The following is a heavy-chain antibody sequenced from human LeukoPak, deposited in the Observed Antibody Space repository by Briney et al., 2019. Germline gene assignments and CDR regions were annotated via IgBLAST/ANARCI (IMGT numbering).Heavy chain of an antibody. CDR2: INSDARST. CDR3: ARGPSGYHNT. D-gene: IGHD5-12*01. Sequence: GGSLRLSCAASGFTFSNYWMHWVRQAPGKGLVWVSRINSDARSTSYADSVKGRFTISRDNAKNTLYLQMNSLRAEDTAVYYCARGPSGYHNTGGQGTLVTVSS. CDR1: GFTFSNYW. V-gene: IGHV3-74*01. J-gene: IGHJ4*02.